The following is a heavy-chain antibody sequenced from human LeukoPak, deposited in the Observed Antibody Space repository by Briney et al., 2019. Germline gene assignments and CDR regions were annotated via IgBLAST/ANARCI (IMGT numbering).Heavy chain of an antibody. CDR1: GGSISSSSYY. V-gene: IGHV4-39*07. CDR3: ARLRTTVTKYYYYGMDV. Sequence: PSETLPLTCTVSGGSISSSSYYWGWIRQPPGKGLEWIGSIYYSGSTYYNPSLKSRVTISVDTSKNQFSLKLSSVTAADTAVYYCARLRTTVTKYYYYGMDVWGQGTTVTVSS. D-gene: IGHD4-17*01. J-gene: IGHJ6*02. CDR2: IYYSGST.